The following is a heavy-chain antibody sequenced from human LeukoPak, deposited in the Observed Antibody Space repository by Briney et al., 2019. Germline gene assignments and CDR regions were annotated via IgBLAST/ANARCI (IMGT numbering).Heavy chain of an antibody. CDR1: GDSVSSNSAA. CDR2: TYYRSKWYN. V-gene: IGHV6-1*01. CDR3: ARDRHYGSGRAGVFDY. D-gene: IGHD3-10*01. J-gene: IGHJ4*02. Sequence: SQTLSLTCAFSGDSVSSNSAAWNWIRQSPSRGLEWLGRTYYRSKWYNDYAVSVKSRITINPDTSKNQFSLQVNSVTPEDTAVYYCARDRHYGSGRAGVFDYWGQGTLVTVSS.